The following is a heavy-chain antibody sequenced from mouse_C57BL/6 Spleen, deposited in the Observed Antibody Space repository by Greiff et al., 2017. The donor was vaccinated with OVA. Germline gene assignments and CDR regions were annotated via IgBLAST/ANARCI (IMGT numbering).Heavy chain of an antibody. CDR3: AIGMGYDYDGYYFDY. J-gene: IGHJ2*01. CDR2: IHPSDSDT. V-gene: IGHV1-74*01. D-gene: IGHD2-4*01. CDR1: GYTFTSYW. Sequence: QVQLQQPGTELVKPGASVKLSCKASGYTFTSYWMHWVKQRPGQGLEWIGRIHPSDSDTNYNQKFKGKATLTVDKSSSTAYMQLSSLTSEDSAVYYCAIGMGYDYDGYYFDYWGQGTTLTVSS.